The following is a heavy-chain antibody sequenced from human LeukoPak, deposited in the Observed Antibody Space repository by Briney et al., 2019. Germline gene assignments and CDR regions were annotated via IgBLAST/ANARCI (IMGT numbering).Heavy chain of an antibody. J-gene: IGHJ4*02. CDR3: ARQPGGEMANALDY. Sequence: SETLSLTCTVPGGSISSYYWSWIRQPPGKGLEWIGYIIYSGGTNYNPSLKSRVTISVDTSKNQFSLKLSSVTAADTAVYFCARQPGGEMANALDYWGQGTLVTVSS. CDR1: GGSISSYY. V-gene: IGHV4-59*08. CDR2: IIYSGGT. D-gene: IGHD5-24*01.